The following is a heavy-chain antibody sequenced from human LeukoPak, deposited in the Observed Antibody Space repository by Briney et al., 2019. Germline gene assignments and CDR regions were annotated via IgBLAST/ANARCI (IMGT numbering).Heavy chain of an antibody. V-gene: IGHV4-59*08. CDR2: IYYSGST. D-gene: IGHD1-26*01. Sequence: PSETLSLTCTVSGGSISSYYWTWIRQPPGKGLEWIGYIYYSGSTNYNPSLKNRVTISVDMSKNQFSLKLSSVTAADTAVYYCARLWDDAFNIWGHGTMVTVSS. CDR1: GGSISSYY. CDR3: ARLWDDAFNI. J-gene: IGHJ3*02.